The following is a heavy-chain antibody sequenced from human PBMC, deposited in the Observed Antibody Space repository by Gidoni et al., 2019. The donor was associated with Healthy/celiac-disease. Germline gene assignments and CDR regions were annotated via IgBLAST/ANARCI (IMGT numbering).Heavy chain of an antibody. CDR3: AKESMVRGVIIPGGY. V-gene: IGHV3-23*01. Sequence: EVQLLESGGGLVQPGGSLSLSGAASGFTFSSYAMSWVRQAPGKGLEWVSAISGSGGSTYYADSVKGRFTISRDNSKNTLYLQMNSLRAEDTAVYYCAKESMVRGVIIPGGYWGQGTLVTVSS. J-gene: IGHJ4*02. CDR2: ISGSGGST. CDR1: GFTFSSYA. D-gene: IGHD3-10*01.